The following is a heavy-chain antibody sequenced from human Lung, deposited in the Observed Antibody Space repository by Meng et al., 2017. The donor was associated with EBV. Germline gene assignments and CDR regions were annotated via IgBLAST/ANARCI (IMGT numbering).Heavy chain of an antibody. Sequence: QVRRWLWGAGLLRPSETLSLTCAVYGGSFSDYSWNWSRQSPGKGLVWIWEITHRVNTYYDPSLKSRVTISVDTSKNQFSLRLRSVTAADTAVYYCARGSAYNYDIDFWGQGNLVTVSS. V-gene: IGHV4-34*01. CDR2: ITHRVNT. CDR3: ARGSAYNYDIDF. CDR1: GGSFSDYS. D-gene: IGHD5-18*01. J-gene: IGHJ4*02.